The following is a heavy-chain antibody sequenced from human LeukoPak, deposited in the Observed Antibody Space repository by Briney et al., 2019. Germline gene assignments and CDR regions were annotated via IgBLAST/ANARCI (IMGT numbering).Heavy chain of an antibody. CDR2: INPNSGGT. CDR1: GYTFTGYY. Sequence: AASVKVSYKACGYTFTGYYMHWVRQAPGQGLEWMGWINPNSGGTNYAQKFQGRVTMTRDTSISTAYMELSRLRSDDTAVYYCARAVSGSYYVNFDFWGQETLVTVSS. CDR3: ARAVSGSYYVNFDF. V-gene: IGHV1-2*02. J-gene: IGHJ4*02. D-gene: IGHD1-26*01.